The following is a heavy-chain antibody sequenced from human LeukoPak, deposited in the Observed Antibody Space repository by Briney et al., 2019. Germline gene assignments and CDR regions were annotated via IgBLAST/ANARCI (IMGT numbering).Heavy chain of an antibody. CDR1: GFTFSSYA. V-gene: IGHV3-23*01. Sequence: GGSLRLSCAASGFTFSSYAMSWVRQAPGKGLEWVSGISGSGDNTYYADSVKGRFTISRDTSKNTLYVQVNSLGTEDTAAYYCAKGSYYDSSGSFYFDYWGQGTLVTVSS. CDR3: AKGSYYDSSGSFYFDY. J-gene: IGHJ4*02. CDR2: ISGSGDNT. D-gene: IGHD3-22*01.